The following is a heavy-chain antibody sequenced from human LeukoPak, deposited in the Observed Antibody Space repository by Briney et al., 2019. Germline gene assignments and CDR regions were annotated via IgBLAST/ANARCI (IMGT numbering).Heavy chain of an antibody. Sequence: GESLNISCKGSGYIFTNYWIGWVRRMPGKGLEWMGVIYPGDSDTRYSPSFQGQVTISADKSISTAYLQWSSLKASDTAMYYCVRHESGTNSWPFDYWGQATLVTVSS. J-gene: IGHJ4*02. V-gene: IGHV5-51*01. CDR2: IYPGDSDT. CDR1: GYIFTNYW. D-gene: IGHD6-13*01. CDR3: VRHESGTNSWPFDY.